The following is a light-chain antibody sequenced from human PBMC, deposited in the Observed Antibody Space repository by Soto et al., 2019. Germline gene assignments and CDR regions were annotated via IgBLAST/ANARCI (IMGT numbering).Light chain of an antibody. Sequence: QSVLTQPASVSGSPGQSITISCTGTSSDVGGYNYASWYQHHPGKAPKLMIYEVSNRPSGVSNRFSGSKSGNTASLTISGLQADDEADYYCSSYTSSTTPYVFGTGTKVTVL. CDR2: EVS. J-gene: IGLJ1*01. CDR3: SSYTSSTTPYV. CDR1: SSDVGGYNY. V-gene: IGLV2-14*01.